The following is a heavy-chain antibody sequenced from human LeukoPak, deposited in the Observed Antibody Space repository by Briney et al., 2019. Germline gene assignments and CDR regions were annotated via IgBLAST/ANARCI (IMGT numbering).Heavy chain of an antibody. J-gene: IGHJ3*02. CDR3: AGRPYCSSTSCPRGAFDI. Sequence: ASVKVSCKASGYTFTSYGISWVRQAPGQGLEWMGWISAYNGNTNYAQKLQGRVTMTTDTSTSTAYMELRSLRSDDTAVYYCAGRPYCSSTSCPRGAFDIWGQGTMVTVSS. D-gene: IGHD2-2*01. V-gene: IGHV1-18*01. CDR1: GYTFTSYG. CDR2: ISAYNGNT.